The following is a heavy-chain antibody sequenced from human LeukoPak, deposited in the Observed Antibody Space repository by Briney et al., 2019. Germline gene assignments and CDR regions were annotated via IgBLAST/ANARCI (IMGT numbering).Heavy chain of an antibody. V-gene: IGHV1-8*01. Sequence: ASVKVSCKASGYTFTSYDINWGRQATGQGLEWMGWMNPNSGNTAYAQKFQGRVTMTRNTSISTDYKELSSLRSEDTAVYYCARGIQDYYDSSGSYDGGDYWGQGTLVTVSS. J-gene: IGHJ4*02. D-gene: IGHD3-22*01. CDR1: GYTFTSYD. CDR2: MNPNSGNT. CDR3: ARGIQDYYDSSGSYDGGDY.